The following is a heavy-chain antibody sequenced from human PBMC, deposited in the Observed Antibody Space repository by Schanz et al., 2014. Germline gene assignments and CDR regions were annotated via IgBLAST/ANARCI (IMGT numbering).Heavy chain of an antibody. Sequence: EVQLLESGGGLVQPGGSLRLSCATSGFSFSSYAINWVRQAPGKGLEWVSFIYIGGNTYYADSVKGRFTISRDNSKNTVYIQMNSLRAEDTAVYYCARDHTTESYYSAGPPIDYWGQGTLLTVSS. CDR3: ARDHTTESYYSAGPPIDY. CDR1: GFSFSSYA. D-gene: IGHD1-26*01. V-gene: IGHV3-66*01. CDR2: IYIGGNT. J-gene: IGHJ4*02.